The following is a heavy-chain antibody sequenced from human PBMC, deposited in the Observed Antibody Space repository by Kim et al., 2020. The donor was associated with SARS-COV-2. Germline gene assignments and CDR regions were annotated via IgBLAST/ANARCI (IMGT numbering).Heavy chain of an antibody. CDR2: INSRGNSI. Sequence: GGSLRLSCSATGFSFSSYEMNWVRQTPGKGLEWIAHINSRGNSIYYGDSVRGRFTVSRDNGKNSVFLQMDRLKGEDTGVYYCVRGTYYDFWSAYYFDGFDSWGQGAQVTVSS. J-gene: IGHJ4*02. CDR3: VRGTYYDFWSAYYFDGFDS. D-gene: IGHD3-3*01. V-gene: IGHV3-48*03. CDR1: GFSFSSYE.